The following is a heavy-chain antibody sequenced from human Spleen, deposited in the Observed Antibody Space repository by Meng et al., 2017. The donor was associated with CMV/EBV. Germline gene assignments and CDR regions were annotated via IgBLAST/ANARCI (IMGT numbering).Heavy chain of an antibody. Sequence: ASGFTVKSYGMHWVRQAPGKGLEWVAFLRYDGSDEAYADSVKGRFTISRDTSENTLFLQMNSLRPEDSAVYYCAKNLFPSFSSKSLWGQGTLVTVSS. J-gene: IGHJ4*02. CDR3: AKNLFPSFSSKSL. CDR2: LRYDGSDE. V-gene: IGHV3-30*02. D-gene: IGHD6-13*01. CDR1: GFTVKSYG.